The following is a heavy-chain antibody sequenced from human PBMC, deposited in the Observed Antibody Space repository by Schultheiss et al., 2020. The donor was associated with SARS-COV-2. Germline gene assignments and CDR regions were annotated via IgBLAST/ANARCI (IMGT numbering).Heavy chain of an antibody. J-gene: IGHJ6*03. Sequence: SETLSLTCSVSGATISSTNYYWDWIRQPPGKALEWIGSISYSGATAYNPSLKSRVTISLDTSNNQFSLKLSSVTAADTAVYYCARYIVHYYGSGWGTRYYYYYMDVWGKGTTVTVSS. D-gene: IGHD3-10*01. CDR1: GATISSTNYY. V-gene: IGHV4-39*01. CDR2: ISYSGAT. CDR3: ARYIVHYYGSGWGTRYYYYYMDV.